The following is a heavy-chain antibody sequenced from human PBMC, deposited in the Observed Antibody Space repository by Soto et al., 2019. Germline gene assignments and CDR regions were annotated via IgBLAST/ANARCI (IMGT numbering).Heavy chain of an antibody. CDR1: GVSIVNGNW. D-gene: IGHD2-8*02. CDR3: TRGFQYWLPTFF. V-gene: IGHV4-4*02. CDR2: VSLADRS. J-gene: IGHJ4*01. Sequence: VLLQESGPGLVRPSGTLSLTCSVSGVSIVNGNWWGWVRQSPGRGLEWIGEVSLADRSYYSPSLKSRVTISMDESKNQSSLILTSVTAADAGMYFCTRGFQYWLPTFFWGHGTRVTVSS.